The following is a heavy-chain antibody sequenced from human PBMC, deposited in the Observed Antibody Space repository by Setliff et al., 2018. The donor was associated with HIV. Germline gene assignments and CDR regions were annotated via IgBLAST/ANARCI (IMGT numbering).Heavy chain of an antibody. D-gene: IGHD1-1*01. CDR3: ARLGTGNADHYYYMDL. Sequence: SETLSLTCTVSGGSISSGSYYWSWIRQPAGKGLEWIGRIYTSGSTNYNPSLKSRVTISLDTSKNQFSLKLSSVTAADTAVYYCARLGTGNADHYYYMDLWGEGTTVTAP. V-gene: IGHV4-61*02. CDR2: IYTSGST. J-gene: IGHJ6*03. CDR1: GGSISSGSYY.